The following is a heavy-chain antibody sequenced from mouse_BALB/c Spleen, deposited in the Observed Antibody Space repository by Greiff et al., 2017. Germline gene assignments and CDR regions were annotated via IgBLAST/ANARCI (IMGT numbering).Heavy chain of an antibody. V-gene: IGHV5-2*01. Sequence: DVLLVESGGGLVQPGESLKLSCESTEYEFPSHDMSWVRKTPEQRLELVAAINSDGGSTYYPDTMERRFIISRDNTKKTLYLQMSSLRSEDTALYYCARHEITQGYYGMDYWGQGTSVTV. D-gene: IGHD2-4*01. CDR1: EYEFPSHD. J-gene: IGHJ4*01. CDR2: INSDGGST. CDR3: ARHEITQGYYGMDY.